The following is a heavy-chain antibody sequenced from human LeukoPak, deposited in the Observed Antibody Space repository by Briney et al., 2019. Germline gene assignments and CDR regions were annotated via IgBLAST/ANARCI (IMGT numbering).Heavy chain of an antibody. CDR3: TVVRGSGWFDP. Sequence: SETLSLTCTVSGGSISSYYWSWIRQPPGKGLEWIGYIYYSGSTNYNPSLKSRVTISVKTSKNQFSLKLSSVTAADTAVYYCTVVRGSGWFDPWGQGTLVTVSS. D-gene: IGHD3-10*01. V-gene: IGHV4-59*01. J-gene: IGHJ5*02. CDR1: GGSISSYY. CDR2: IYYSGST.